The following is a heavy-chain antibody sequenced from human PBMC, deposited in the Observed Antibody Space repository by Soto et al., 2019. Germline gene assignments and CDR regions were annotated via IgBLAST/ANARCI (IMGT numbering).Heavy chain of an antibody. CDR2: IYYSGST. CDR1: GGSISSYY. V-gene: IGHV4-59*01. D-gene: IGHD4-17*01. J-gene: IGHJ4*02. CDR3: AREFWDYGDYFLDY. Sequence: QVQLQESGPGLVKPSETLSLTCTVSGGSISSYYWSWIRQPPGKGLEWIGYIYYSGSTNYNPSLKSRVTISVDTSKNQFSLKLSSVTAADTAVYYCAREFWDYGDYFLDYWGQGTLVTVSS.